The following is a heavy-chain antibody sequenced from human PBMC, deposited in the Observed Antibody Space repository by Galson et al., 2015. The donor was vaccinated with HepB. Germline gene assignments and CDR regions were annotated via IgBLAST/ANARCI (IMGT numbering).Heavy chain of an antibody. CDR2: ISSSSSYI. CDR3: ARDSSGDYANWFDP. J-gene: IGHJ5*02. D-gene: IGHD4-17*01. CDR1: GFTFSSYS. Sequence: SLRLSCAASGFTFSSYSMNWVRQAPGKGLEWVSSISSSSSYIYYADSVKGRFTISRDNAKNSLYLQMNSLRAEDTAVYYCARDSSGDYANWFDPWGQGTLVTVSS. V-gene: IGHV3-21*01.